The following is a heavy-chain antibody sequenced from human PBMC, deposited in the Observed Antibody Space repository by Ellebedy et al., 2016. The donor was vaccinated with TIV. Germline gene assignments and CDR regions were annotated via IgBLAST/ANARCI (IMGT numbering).Heavy chain of an antibody. CDR1: GGSVSDYY. V-gene: IGHV4-59*02. J-gene: IGHJ6*02. D-gene: IGHD3-22*01. Sequence: MPSETLSLTCTVSGGSVSDYYWSRIRQPPGKGLEWLGYTFYSGSTNYNPSLKSRLTMSVDTSKNQFSLKLTSVTAADTAMYYCARFNSIIVFYGMDVWGPGTTVTVSS. CDR3: ARFNSIIVFYGMDV. CDR2: TFYSGST.